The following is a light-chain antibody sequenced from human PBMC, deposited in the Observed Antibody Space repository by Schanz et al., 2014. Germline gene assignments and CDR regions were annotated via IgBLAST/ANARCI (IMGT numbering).Light chain of an antibody. V-gene: IGKV3-20*01. Sequence: EIVLTQSPGTLSVSPGERATLSCRASQSISSNLAWYQQKPGQAPRLLIYGASSRATGIPDRFSGSGSGTDFTLTISRLEPEDFAVYYCQQYGDSPYTFGQGTKLEIK. J-gene: IGKJ2*01. CDR1: QSISSN. CDR3: QQYGDSPYT. CDR2: GAS.